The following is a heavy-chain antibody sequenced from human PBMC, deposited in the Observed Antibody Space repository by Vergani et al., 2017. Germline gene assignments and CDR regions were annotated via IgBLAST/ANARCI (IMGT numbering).Heavy chain of an antibody. Sequence: QVRLEESGPGLVKPSGTLSLTCAVSGGSISSSNWWSWVRQPPGKGLGWIGEIYHSGSTNYNPSLKSRVTISVDKSKNQFSLKLSSVTAADTAVYYCARFLTGTTIYYYYGMDVWGQGTTVTVSS. CDR2: IYHSGST. CDR1: GGSISSSNW. D-gene: IGHD1-20*01. V-gene: IGHV4-4*02. J-gene: IGHJ6*02. CDR3: ARFLTGTTIYYYYGMDV.